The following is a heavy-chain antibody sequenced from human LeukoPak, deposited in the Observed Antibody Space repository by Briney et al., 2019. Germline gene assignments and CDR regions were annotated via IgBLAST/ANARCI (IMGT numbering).Heavy chain of an antibody. D-gene: IGHD5-12*01. CDR2: IRYDGSNK. V-gene: IGHV3-30*02. CDR1: GFTFINYG. J-gene: IGHJ6*03. CDR3: AKDTVKVTTIRRVPHYMDV. Sequence: PGGSLRLSCAASGFTFINYGMHWVRQAPGKGLEWVTFIRYDGSNKYYADSVKGRFIISRDNSKNTLYLQMNSLRAEDTAVYYCAKDTVKVTTIRRVPHYMDVWGKGTTVTISS.